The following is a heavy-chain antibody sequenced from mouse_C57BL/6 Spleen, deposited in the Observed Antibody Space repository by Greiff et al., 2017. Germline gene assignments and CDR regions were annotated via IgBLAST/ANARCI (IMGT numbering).Heavy chain of an antibody. CDR2: IHPSDSDT. CDR1: GYTFTSYW. V-gene: IGHV1-74*01. J-gene: IGHJ3*01. D-gene: IGHD2-1*01. CDR3: AIPPYGNYESPFAY. Sequence: QVQLKQPGAELVKPGASVKVSCKASGYTFTSYWMHWVKQRPGQGLEWIGRIHPSDSDTNYNQKFKGKATLTVDKSSSTAYMQLSSLTSEDSAVYYCAIPPYGNYESPFAYWGQGTLVTVSA.